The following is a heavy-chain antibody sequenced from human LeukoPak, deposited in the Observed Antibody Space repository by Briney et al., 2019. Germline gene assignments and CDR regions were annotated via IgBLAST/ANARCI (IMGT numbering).Heavy chain of an antibody. Sequence: PSETLPLTCTVSGGSISSSSYYWGWIRQPPGKGLEWIGSIYYSGSTYYNPPLKSRVTISVDTSKNQFSLKLSSVTAADTAVYYCARSYGSGRTNGYPDYWGQGTLVTVSS. D-gene: IGHD3-10*01. CDR1: GGSISSSSYY. J-gene: IGHJ4*02. CDR2: IYYSGST. V-gene: IGHV4-39*01. CDR3: ARSYGSGRTNGYPDY.